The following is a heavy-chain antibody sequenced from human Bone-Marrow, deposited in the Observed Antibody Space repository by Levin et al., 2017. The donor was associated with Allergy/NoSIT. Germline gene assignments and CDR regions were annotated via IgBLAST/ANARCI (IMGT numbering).Heavy chain of an antibody. D-gene: IGHD4-17*01. Sequence: GESLKISCKASGYTFTGYYMHWVRQAPGQGLEWMGWINPNSGGTNYAQKFQGRVTMTRDTSISTAYMELSRLRSDDTAVYYCARGSLLTMTTVTTVSPTEGEDWGQGTLVTVSS. V-gene: IGHV1-2*02. CDR1: GYTFTGYY. CDR2: INPNSGGT. J-gene: IGHJ4*02. CDR3: ARGSLLTMTTVTTVSPTEGED.